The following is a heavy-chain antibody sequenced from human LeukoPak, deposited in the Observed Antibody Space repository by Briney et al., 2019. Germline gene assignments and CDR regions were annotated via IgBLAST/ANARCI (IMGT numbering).Heavy chain of an antibody. V-gene: IGHV3-20*04. Sequence: GGSLRLSCAASGCTFDDYGMSWVRQAPGKGLEWVSGINWNGGSTGYADSVKGRFTISGDNAKNSLYLQMNSLRAEDTALYYCARDRSYNYDSSGYHEVDYWGQGTLVTVSS. CDR1: GCTFDDYG. D-gene: IGHD3-22*01. CDR2: INWNGGST. CDR3: ARDRSYNYDSSGYHEVDY. J-gene: IGHJ4*02.